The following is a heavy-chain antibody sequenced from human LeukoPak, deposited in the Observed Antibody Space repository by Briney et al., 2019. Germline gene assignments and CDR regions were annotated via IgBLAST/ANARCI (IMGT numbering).Heavy chain of an antibody. CDR3: ATEGSVAGPGVRYYFDY. J-gene: IGHJ4*02. CDR2: FDSEDGET. Sequence: ASVKVSCKVSGYTLTELSMHWVRQAPGKGLEWMGGFDSEDGETIYAQKFQGRVTMTEDTSTDTAYMELSSLRSEDTAVYYCATEGSVAGPGVRYYFDYWGQGTLVTVSS. D-gene: IGHD6-19*01. V-gene: IGHV1-24*01. CDR1: GYTLTELS.